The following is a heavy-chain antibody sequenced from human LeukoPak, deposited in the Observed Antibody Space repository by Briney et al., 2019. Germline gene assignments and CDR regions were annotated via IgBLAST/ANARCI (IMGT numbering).Heavy chain of an antibody. Sequence: GGSLRLSCAASGFIFGGYAMHWVRQAPGKGLQWLAVISYDGGKTYYADSVEGRFTISRDNSKSTVYLEIDSLRSEDTAIYYCARGFNDFWSGSQLEYWGQGTLVTVSS. V-gene: IGHV3-30-3*01. CDR2: ISYDGGKT. CDR3: ARGFNDFWSGSQLEY. CDR1: GFIFGGYA. J-gene: IGHJ4*02. D-gene: IGHD3-3*01.